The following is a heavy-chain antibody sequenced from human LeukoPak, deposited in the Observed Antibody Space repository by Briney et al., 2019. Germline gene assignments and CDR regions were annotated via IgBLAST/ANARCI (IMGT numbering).Heavy chain of an antibody. CDR2: LPFDGSNK. V-gene: IGHV3-30*18. CDR3: AKDLNSPGGESYYTTFDY. CDR1: GFTFSSYD. D-gene: IGHD1-26*01. J-gene: IGHJ4*02. Sequence: PGSSLRLSCAASGFTFSSYDIHWVRQAPGKGLEGVAVLPFDGSNKYYADSVKGRFTISRDSSKNTVYLQMNSLRAEDTAVYYCAKDLNSPGGESYYTTFDYWGQGTLVTVSS.